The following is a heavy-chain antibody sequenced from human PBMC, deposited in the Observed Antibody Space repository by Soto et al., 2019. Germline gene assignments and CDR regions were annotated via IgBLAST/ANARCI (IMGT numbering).Heavy chain of an antibody. CDR2: ISGYNGNT. CDR1: GYTFSNYG. J-gene: IGHJ6*02. D-gene: IGHD6-19*01. CDR3: SRFIMVGGWFDPNYYHGMDV. Sequence: GVSVKVSCKTSGYTFSNYGINWVRQAPGQGLEWMGWISGYNGNTNYAQTVQGRVTMTTDTSTGTVYMELRSLKSDDTAIYYCSRFIMVGGWFDPNYYHGMDVWGQGTTVTVSS. V-gene: IGHV1-18*01.